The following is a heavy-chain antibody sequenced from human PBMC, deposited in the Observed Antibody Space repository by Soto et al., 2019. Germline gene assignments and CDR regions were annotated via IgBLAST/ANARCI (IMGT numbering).Heavy chain of an antibody. J-gene: IGHJ4*02. V-gene: IGHV4-34*01. CDR3: AIQRGAAATGFDY. D-gene: IGHD6-13*01. Sequence: SSETLSLTCAVYGGSFSGYYWSWIRQPPGKGLEWIGEINHSGSTNYNPSLKSRVTISVDTSKNQFSLKLSSVTAADTAVYYCAIQRGAAATGFDYWGQGTLVTVSS. CDR1: GGSFSGYY. CDR2: INHSGST.